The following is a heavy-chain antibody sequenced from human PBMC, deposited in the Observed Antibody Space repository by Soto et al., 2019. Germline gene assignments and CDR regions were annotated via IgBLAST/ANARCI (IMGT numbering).Heavy chain of an antibody. CDR3: ASEPISTSYYYYYYGMDV. D-gene: IGHD2-2*01. V-gene: IGHV1-69*12. Sequence: QVQLVQSGAEVKKPGSSVKVSCKASGGTFSSYAISWVRQAPGQGLEWMGGIIPIFGTANYAQKFQGRVTITADESTSTAYMELSSLRSEDTAVYYCASEPISTSYYYYYYGMDVWGQGTTVTVSS. CDR1: GGTFSSYA. J-gene: IGHJ6*02. CDR2: IIPIFGTA.